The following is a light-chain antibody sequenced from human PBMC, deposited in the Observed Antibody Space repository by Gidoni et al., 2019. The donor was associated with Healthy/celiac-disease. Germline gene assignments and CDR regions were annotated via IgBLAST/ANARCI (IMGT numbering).Light chain of an antibody. Sequence: DIQMTQSPSSLSASVGDRVTITCQASQDISNYLNWYQQKPGKAPKLLIYDASNLETGVPSRFSGSGSGTDFTFTISSLQPEDIATYYCQPYDNLPPLCSFGQGTKLEIK. CDR3: QPYDNLPPLCS. V-gene: IGKV1-33*01. J-gene: IGKJ2*04. CDR1: QDISNY. CDR2: DAS.